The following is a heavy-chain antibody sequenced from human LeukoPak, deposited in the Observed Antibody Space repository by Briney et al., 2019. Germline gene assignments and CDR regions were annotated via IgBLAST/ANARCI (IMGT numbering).Heavy chain of an antibody. CDR1: VYTFTSYG. Sequence: GASVKVSCKASVYTFTSYGISWVGQAPGQTLAWMEWISHYNGNTNNGQTIQGRVPMSTDTTTRAAYMNLRSLRSDDTAVYYCARDLDVETVAMPGGYWGQGTLVTVSS. J-gene: IGHJ4*02. D-gene: IGHD2-2*01. CDR3: ARDLDVETVAMPGGY. CDR2: ISHYNGNT. V-gene: IGHV1-18*01.